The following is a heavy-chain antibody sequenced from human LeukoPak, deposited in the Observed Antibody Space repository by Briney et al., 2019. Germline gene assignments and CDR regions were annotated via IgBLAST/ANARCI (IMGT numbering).Heavy chain of an antibody. CDR3: ARAGSSSWYYYGTDV. CDR2: INHSGST. V-gene: IGHV4-34*01. Sequence: SETLSLTCAVYGGSFSGYYWSWIRQPPGKGLEWIGEINHSGSTNYNPSLKSRVTISVDTSKNQFSLKLSSVTAADTAVYYCARAGSSSWYYYGTDVWGQGTTVTVSS. CDR1: GGSFSGYY. D-gene: IGHD6-13*01. J-gene: IGHJ6*02.